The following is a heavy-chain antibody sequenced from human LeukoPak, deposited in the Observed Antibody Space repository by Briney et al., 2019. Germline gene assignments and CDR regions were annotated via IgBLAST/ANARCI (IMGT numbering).Heavy chain of an antibody. Sequence: SETLSLTCSVSVGPISSSGYYWGWIRQPPGKGLEWLGRFYYSGSTYYNPSLKRRVTISVDTSKNQFTLKLSSVTAADTAVYYCASFNGIVDAFDIWGQGTMVTVSS. D-gene: IGHD3-22*01. CDR1: VGPISSSGYY. J-gene: IGHJ3*02. CDR2: FYYSGST. CDR3: ASFNGIVDAFDI. V-gene: IGHV4-39*01.